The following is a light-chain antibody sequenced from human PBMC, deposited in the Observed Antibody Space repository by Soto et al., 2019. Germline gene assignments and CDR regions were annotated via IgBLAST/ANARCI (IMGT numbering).Light chain of an antibody. CDR3: QQYNNWPPAT. J-gene: IGKJ4*01. Sequence: EIVLTQSPATLSVSPGERATLSCRASQSISSKLAWYQQKPGQAPRLLIYGASTRATGIPVRFSGSGSGTEFTLTITSLQSEDFAVYFCQQYNNWPPATFGGGTKVDIK. CDR1: QSISSK. CDR2: GAS. V-gene: IGKV3-15*01.